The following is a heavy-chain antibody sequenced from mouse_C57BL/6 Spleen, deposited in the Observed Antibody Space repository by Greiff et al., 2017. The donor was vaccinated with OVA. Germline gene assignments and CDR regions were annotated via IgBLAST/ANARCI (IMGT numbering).Heavy chain of an antibody. Sequence: VQLQQPGAELVKPGASVKLSCKASGYTFTSYWMHWVKQRPGQGLEWIGMIHPNSGSTNYNEKFKSKATLTVDKSSSTAYMQLSSLTSEDSAVYYCASPAQATFAYWGQGTLVTVSA. V-gene: IGHV1-64*01. CDR2: IHPNSGST. CDR3: ASPAQATFAY. D-gene: IGHD3-2*02. CDR1: GYTFTSYW. J-gene: IGHJ3*01.